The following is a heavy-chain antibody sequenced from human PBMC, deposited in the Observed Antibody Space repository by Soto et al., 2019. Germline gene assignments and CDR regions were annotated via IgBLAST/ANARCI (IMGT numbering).Heavy chain of an antibody. D-gene: IGHD3-3*01. J-gene: IGHJ6*02. Sequence: ASVKVSCKASGYTFTGYYMHWVRQAPGQRLEWMGWINAGNGNTKYSQKFQGRVPITRDTSASTAYMELSSLRSEDTAVYYCAGGYDFWTPAGYYYCMDVWGQGTTVTVSS. CDR2: INAGNGNT. CDR3: AGGYDFWTPAGYYYCMDV. V-gene: IGHV1-3*01. CDR1: GYTFTGYY.